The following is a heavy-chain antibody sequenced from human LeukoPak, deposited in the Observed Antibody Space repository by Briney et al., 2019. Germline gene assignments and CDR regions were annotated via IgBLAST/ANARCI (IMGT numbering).Heavy chain of an antibody. V-gene: IGHV1-69*13. CDR2: IIHIFGTA. CDR1: GGTFSSYA. J-gene: IGHJ4*02. D-gene: IGHD1-20*01. Sequence: SVKVSCKASGGTFSSYAISWVRQAPGQGLEWMGGIIHIFGTANYAQKFQGRVTITADESTSTAYMELSRLRSEDTAVYYCARDAPPLTGTTVYWGQGTLVTVSS. CDR3: ARDAPPLTGTTVY.